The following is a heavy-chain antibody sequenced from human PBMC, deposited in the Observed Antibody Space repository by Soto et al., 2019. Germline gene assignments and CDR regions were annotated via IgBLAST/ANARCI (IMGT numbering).Heavy chain of an antibody. CDR3: AHRILRTVFGLVTTTAIYFDF. CDR2: IYWDDDK. Sequence: QITLNESGPTVVKPAETLTLTCTFSGFSLTTSGVGVGWIRQSPGKAPEWLALIYWDDDKRYSASLKSRLTITKDTAKPQVVLTMASVDPADTATYYCAHRILRTVFGLVTTTAIYFDFWGQGTPVVVSS. V-gene: IGHV2-5*02. CDR1: GFSLTTSGVG. D-gene: IGHD3-3*01. J-gene: IGHJ4*02.